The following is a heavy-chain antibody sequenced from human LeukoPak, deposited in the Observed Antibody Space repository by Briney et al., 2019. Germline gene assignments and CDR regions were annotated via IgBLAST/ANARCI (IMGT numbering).Heavy chain of an antibody. CDR3: ARFERGYSGSEGIDY. J-gene: IGHJ4*02. V-gene: IGHV4-30-4*01. D-gene: IGHD5-12*01. Sequence: SETLSLTCTVSGGSISSGDYYWSWIRQPPGKGLEWIGYIYYSGSTYYNLSLKSRVTISVDTSKNQFSLKLSSVTAADTAVYYCARFERGYSGSEGIDYWGQGTLVTVSS. CDR2: IYYSGST. CDR1: GGSISSGDYY.